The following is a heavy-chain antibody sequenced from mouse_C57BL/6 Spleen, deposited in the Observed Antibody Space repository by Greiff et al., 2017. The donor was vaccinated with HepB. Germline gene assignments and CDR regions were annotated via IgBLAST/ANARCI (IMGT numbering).Heavy chain of an antibody. Sequence: EVQLQQSGPGLVKPSQSLSLTCSVTGYSITSGYYWNWLRQFPGNNLEWMGYISYDGSNNYNPSLKNRISITRDTSKNQFFLKLNSVTTEDTATYYGASYYYGSSGFDYWGQGTTLTVSS. CDR2: ISYDGSN. V-gene: IGHV3-6*01. CDR3: ASYYYGSSGFDY. CDR1: GYSITSGYY. J-gene: IGHJ2*01. D-gene: IGHD1-1*01.